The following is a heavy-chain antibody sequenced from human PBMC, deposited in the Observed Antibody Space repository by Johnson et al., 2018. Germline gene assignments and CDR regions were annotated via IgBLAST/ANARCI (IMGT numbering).Heavy chain of an antibody. CDR2: ISYDGSNK. CDR1: GFTFSSYA. CDR3: ARASHTLYYDYGMDV. V-gene: IGHV3-30-3*01. D-gene: IGHD2-2*02. J-gene: IGHJ6*02. Sequence: VQLVESGGGVVQPGRSLRLSCAASGFTFSSYAMHWVRQAPGKGLEWVAVISYDGSNKYYADSVKGRFTISRDNSKNTLYLQMNSLRAEDTAVYYCARASHTLYYDYGMDVWGQGTTVTVSS.